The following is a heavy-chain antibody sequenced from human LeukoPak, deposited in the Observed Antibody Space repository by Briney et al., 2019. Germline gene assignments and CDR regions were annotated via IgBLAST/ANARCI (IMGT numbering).Heavy chain of an antibody. CDR1: GYTFTGYY. Sequence: ASVKVSCKASGYTFTGYYMHWVRQAPGQGLEWMGRINPNSGGTNYAQKFQCRVTMTRDTSISTAYMELSRLRFDDTAVYYCARGSDYGDYSYWGQGTLVTVSS. D-gene: IGHD4-17*01. CDR2: INPNSGGT. J-gene: IGHJ4*02. V-gene: IGHV1-2*06. CDR3: ARGSDYGDYSY.